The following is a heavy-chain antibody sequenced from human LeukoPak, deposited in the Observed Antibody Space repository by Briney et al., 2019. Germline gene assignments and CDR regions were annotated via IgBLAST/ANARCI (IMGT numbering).Heavy chain of an antibody. CDR2: ISAYNGNT. Sequence: ASVKVSCKASGYTFTSYGISWVRQAPGQGLEWMGWISAYNGNTNYAQKLQGRVTMTTDTSTSTAYMELRSLRSDDTAVYYCATTIVGATTLDYWGQGTLVTVSS. D-gene: IGHD1-26*01. J-gene: IGHJ4*02. CDR1: GYTFTSYG. V-gene: IGHV1-18*01. CDR3: ATTIVGATTLDY.